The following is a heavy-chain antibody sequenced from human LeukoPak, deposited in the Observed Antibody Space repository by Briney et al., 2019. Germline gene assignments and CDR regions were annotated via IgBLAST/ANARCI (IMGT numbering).Heavy chain of an antibody. Sequence: GGSLRLSCAASGFTFSSYSMNWVRQAPGKGLEWVSSISSSSSYIYYADSVKGRFTISRDNAKNSLYLQMNSLRAEDTAVYYCASLSSGSVTLDYWGQGTLVTVSS. D-gene: IGHD1-26*01. CDR3: ASLSSGSVTLDY. CDR1: GFTFSSYS. J-gene: IGHJ4*02. V-gene: IGHV3-21*01. CDR2: ISSSSSYI.